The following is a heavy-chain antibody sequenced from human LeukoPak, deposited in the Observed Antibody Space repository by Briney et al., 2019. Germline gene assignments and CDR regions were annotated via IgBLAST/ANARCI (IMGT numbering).Heavy chain of an antibody. V-gene: IGHV3-30*04. CDR3: ARGQRRHTDTAPSFDY. J-gene: IGHJ4*02. CDR2: ISYDGSYK. Sequence: PGRSLRLSCAASGFTFSSYAMHWVRQAPGKGLEWVAVISYDGSYKYSADSMKGRFTISRDNSKNTLYLQMNSLRAEDTAVYYCARGQRRHTDTAPSFDYWGQGTLVTVSS. D-gene: IGHD5-18*01. CDR1: GFTFSSYA.